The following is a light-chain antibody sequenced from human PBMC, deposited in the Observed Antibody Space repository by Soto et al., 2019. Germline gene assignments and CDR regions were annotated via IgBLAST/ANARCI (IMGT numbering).Light chain of an antibody. CDR2: QGT. J-gene: IGLJ2*01. V-gene: IGLV2-23*01. CDR3: CSFAGSTTSVL. Sequence: QSVLTQPASVSGSPGQSITLSCTGTSSDVGRYNLVSWSQQHPDKAPKLIISQGTKRPSGVSDRFSGSKSGDTASLTISGLQAEDEADYYCCSFAGSTTSVLFGGGTKLTVL. CDR1: SSDVGRYNL.